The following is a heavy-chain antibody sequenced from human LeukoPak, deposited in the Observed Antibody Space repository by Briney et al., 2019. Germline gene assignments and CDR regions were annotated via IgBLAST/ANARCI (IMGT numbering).Heavy chain of an antibody. V-gene: IGHV3-23*01. Sequence: GGSLRLSCAASGFTFSSYAMSWVRQAPGKGLEWVSAISGSGGSTYYADSVKGRFTISRDNSKNTLYLQMNSLRAEDTAVYYCSLGAVADLFVPWGQGTLVTVSS. CDR2: ISGSGGST. J-gene: IGHJ5*02. CDR3: SLGAVADLFVP. D-gene: IGHD6-19*01. CDR1: GFTFSSYA.